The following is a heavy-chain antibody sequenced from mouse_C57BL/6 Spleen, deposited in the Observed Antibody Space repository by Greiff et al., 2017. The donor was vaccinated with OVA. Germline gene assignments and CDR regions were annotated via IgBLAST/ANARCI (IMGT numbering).Heavy chain of an antibody. D-gene: IGHD1-1*01. CDR3: ARQSLASILSPYFDY. CDR1: GFTFSSYT. Sequence: EVMLVESGGGLVKPGGSLKLSCAASGFTFSSYTMSWVRQTPEKRLEWVATISGGGGNTYYPDSVKGRFTISRDNAKNTLYLQMSSLRSEDTALYYCARQSLASILSPYFDYWGQGTTLTVSS. V-gene: IGHV5-9*01. J-gene: IGHJ2*01. CDR2: ISGGGGNT.